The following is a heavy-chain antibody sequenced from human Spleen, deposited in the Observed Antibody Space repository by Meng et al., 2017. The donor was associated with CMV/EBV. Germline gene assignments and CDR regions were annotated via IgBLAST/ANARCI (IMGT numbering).Heavy chain of an antibody. CDR2: ISYHGSDT. CDR1: GFTFSSYA. D-gene: IGHD3-3*01. V-gene: IGHV3-30*04. J-gene: IGHJ4*02. Sequence: GESLKISCAASGFTFSSYAMHWVRQAPGKGLEWVAFISYHGSDTYHADSVKGRFTISRDNSKNTLYLQMNSLRDEDTAMYYCARVNYDFWNGPYYFDNWGQGTLVTVSS. CDR3: ARVNYDFWNGPYYFDN.